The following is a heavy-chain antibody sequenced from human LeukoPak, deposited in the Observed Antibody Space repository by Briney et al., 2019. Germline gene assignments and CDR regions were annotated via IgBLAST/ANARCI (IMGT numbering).Heavy chain of an antibody. Sequence: GESLKIPCKGSVYSFTSYWIGWVRQMPGKGLECMGIIYPGYSYTRYSPSFQAQVTISAHKYISTPYLEWSSLKASDTAMYYCARRVATPFVYCGQGTLVTVSS. J-gene: IGHJ4*02. D-gene: IGHD2-15*01. V-gene: IGHV5-51*01. CDR1: VYSFTSYW. CDR2: IYPGYSYT. CDR3: ARRVATPFVY.